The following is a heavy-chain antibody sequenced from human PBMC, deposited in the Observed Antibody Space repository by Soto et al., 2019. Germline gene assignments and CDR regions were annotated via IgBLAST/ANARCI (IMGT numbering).Heavy chain of an antibody. D-gene: IGHD3-9*01. CDR1: GFTFSSYS. V-gene: IGHV3-48*01. Sequence: AGGSLRLSSAASGFTFSSYSMNWVRQAPGKGLEWVSYISSSTTKYYADSVKGRFTISRDNAKNSLYLQMNSLRAEDTAVYYCATLTKYDILTGFYPCWGQGTLVTVSS. J-gene: IGHJ4*02. CDR2: ISSSTTK. CDR3: ATLTKYDILTGFYPC.